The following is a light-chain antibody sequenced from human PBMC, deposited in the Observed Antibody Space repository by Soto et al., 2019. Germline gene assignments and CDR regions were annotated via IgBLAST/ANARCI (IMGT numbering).Light chain of an antibody. CDR3: CSYAGSYTLI. V-gene: IGLV2-11*01. Sequence: QSALTQPGSVSGSPGQSVTISCTGTSTNVGSYNFVSWYQQHPGKAPKFMIYDVSRRPSGVSDRFSGSRSGNTASLTISGLQAEDEADYYCCSYAGSYTLIFGGGTKVTVL. CDR1: STNVGSYNF. J-gene: IGLJ2*01. CDR2: DVS.